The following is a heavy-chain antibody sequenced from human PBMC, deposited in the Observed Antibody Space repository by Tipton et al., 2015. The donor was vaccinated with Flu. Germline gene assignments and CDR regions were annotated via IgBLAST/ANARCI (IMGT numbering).Heavy chain of an antibody. V-gene: IGHV4-39*01. Sequence: TLSLTCTVSGDSIRSSTYYWGWIRQPPGKGLEWIGNIDYSGSTYYNPSLKSRVTISVGTSKSQFSLMLKSVTAADTAVYYCARALGAADAYWGQGTLVTVSS. CDR2: IDYSGST. J-gene: IGHJ4*02. CDR1: GDSIRSSTYY. D-gene: IGHD6-25*01. CDR3: ARALGAADAY.